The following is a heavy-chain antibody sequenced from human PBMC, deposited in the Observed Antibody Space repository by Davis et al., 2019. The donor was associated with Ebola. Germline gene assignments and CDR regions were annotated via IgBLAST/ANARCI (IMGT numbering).Heavy chain of an antibody. CDR2: IYSGGST. J-gene: IGHJ3*02. V-gene: IGHV3-53*01. CDR1: GFTVSSNY. Sequence: GESLKISCAASGFTVSSNYMSWVRQAPGKGLEWVSVIYSGGSTYYADSVKGRFTISRDNSKNTLYLQMNSLRAEDTAVYYCAKDHDSSGYYDAFDIWGQGTMVTVSS. CDR3: AKDHDSSGYYDAFDI. D-gene: IGHD3-22*01.